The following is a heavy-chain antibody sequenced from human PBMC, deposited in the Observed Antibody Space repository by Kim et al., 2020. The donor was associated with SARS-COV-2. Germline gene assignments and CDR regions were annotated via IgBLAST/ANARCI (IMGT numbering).Heavy chain of an antibody. J-gene: IGHJ4*02. CDR1: GFTFDDYG. Sequence: GGSLRLSCAASGFTFDDYGMSWVSQTPGKGLEWVAGINKNGGSTGYVDSAKGRFTISRDTAKNSLFLQMNSLRADDTALNHCVRGFYKGPFDFWGQGTLVTVSS. V-gene: IGHV3-20*01. CDR3: VRGFYKGPFDF. D-gene: IGHD1-1*01. CDR2: INKNGGST.